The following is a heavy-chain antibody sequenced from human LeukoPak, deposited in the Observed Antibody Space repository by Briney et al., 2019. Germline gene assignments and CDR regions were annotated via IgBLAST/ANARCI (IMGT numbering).Heavy chain of an antibody. CDR1: GGSISSSSYY. Sequence: SETLSLTCTVSGGSISSSSYYWGWIRQPPGKRLEWIGSIYYSGSTYYNPSLRSRVTISVDTSKNQFSLELSSVTAADTAVYYCARDRNLGGTVDYWGQGTLVTVSS. CDR3: ARDRNLGGTVDY. V-gene: IGHV4-39*07. CDR2: IYYSGST. D-gene: IGHD2-15*01. J-gene: IGHJ4*02.